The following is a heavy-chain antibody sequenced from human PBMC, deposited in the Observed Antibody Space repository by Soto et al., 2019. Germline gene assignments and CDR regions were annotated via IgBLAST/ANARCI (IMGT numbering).Heavy chain of an antibody. Sequence: SETLSLTCTVSGGSISSLSYYWGWIRQPPGKGLGWIGSIFFTGDTCYDPSLESRVAISVDTSRNHFSLTVNSVTAADTAVYYCASRHCSGGNCYNPGFDSGGQGTLVTVSS. CDR1: GGSISSLSYY. V-gene: IGHV4-39*02. J-gene: IGHJ4*02. CDR3: ASRHCSGGNCYNPGFDS. CDR2: IFFTGDT. D-gene: IGHD2-15*01.